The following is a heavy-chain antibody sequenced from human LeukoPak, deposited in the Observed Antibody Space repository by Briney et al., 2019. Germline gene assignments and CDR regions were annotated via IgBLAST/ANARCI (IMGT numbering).Heavy chain of an antibody. CDR2: INAGNGNT. Sequence: ASVKVSCKASGYTFTSYAMHWVRQAPGQRLEWMGWINAGNGNTKYSQKFQGRVTITRDTSASTAYMELSSLRSEDTAVYYCARESPSLLYYYYGMDFWGQGTTVTVSS. V-gene: IGHV1-3*01. J-gene: IGHJ6*02. D-gene: IGHD2/OR15-2a*01. CDR3: ARESPSLLYYYYGMDF. CDR1: GYTFTSYA.